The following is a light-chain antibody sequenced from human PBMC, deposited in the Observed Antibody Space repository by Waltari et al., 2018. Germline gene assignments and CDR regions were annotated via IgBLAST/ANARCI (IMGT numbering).Light chain of an antibody. J-gene: IGKJ1*01. Sequence: DIVMTQSPDSLAVSLCERATINCTPSQSVLYISTNQNYLAWYQQKPGQPPKLLIFWASTRESGVPDRFSGSGSRTDFTLTISSLEAEDVAVYYCHQFYTTPQTFGQGTKVEIK. V-gene: IGKV4-1*01. CDR1: QSVLYISTNQNY. CDR3: HQFYTTPQT. CDR2: WAS.